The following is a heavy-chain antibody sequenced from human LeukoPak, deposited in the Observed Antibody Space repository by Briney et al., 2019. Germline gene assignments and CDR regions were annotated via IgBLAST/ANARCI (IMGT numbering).Heavy chain of an antibody. Sequence: GGSLRLSCAASGFTFSSYAMSWVRQAPGKGLEWVSAISGSGGSTYYADSVKGRFTISRDNSKNTLYLQMNSLRAEDTAVYYCAKAGYSYGYISYYYYGMDVWGQGTTVTVSS. J-gene: IGHJ6*02. CDR2: ISGSGGST. CDR1: GFTFSSYA. CDR3: AKAGYSYGYISYYYYGMDV. V-gene: IGHV3-23*01. D-gene: IGHD5-18*01.